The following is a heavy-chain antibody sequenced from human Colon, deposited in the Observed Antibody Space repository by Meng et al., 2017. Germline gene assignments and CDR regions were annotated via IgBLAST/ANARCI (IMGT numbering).Heavy chain of an antibody. CDR1: GFTFGGYW. J-gene: IGHJ6*02. D-gene: IGHD3-16*01. CDR3: ARAPWREGDRYYYYGMDV. V-gene: IGHV3-74*01. CDR2: INIDGTAT. Sequence: GESLKISCAASGFTFGGYWMHWVRQAPGQGLVWVSRINIDGTATHYVDSVKGRFTISRDNAKNTVYLQMDSLRVEDTAVYYCARAPWREGDRYYYYGMDVWGQGTTVTVSS.